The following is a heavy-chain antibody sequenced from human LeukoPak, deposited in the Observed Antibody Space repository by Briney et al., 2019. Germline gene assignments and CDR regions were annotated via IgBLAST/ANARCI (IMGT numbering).Heavy chain of an antibody. J-gene: IGHJ3*02. D-gene: IGHD1-14*01. Sequence: GSLRLSCSASGFTFSSYAMHWVRQAPGKGLEYVSAISSNGGSTYYADSVKGRFTISRDNSKNTLYLQMNSLRAEDTAVYYCVKSGIPGPLAFDIWGQGTVVTVSS. CDR2: ISSNGGST. CDR1: GFTFSSYA. CDR3: VKSGIPGPLAFDI. V-gene: IGHV3-64D*09.